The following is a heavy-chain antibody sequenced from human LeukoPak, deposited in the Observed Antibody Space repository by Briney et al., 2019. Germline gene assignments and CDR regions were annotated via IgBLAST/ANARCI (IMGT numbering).Heavy chain of an antibody. D-gene: IGHD1-26*01. J-gene: IGHJ5*02. CDR3: AEGGNYYGSWFDP. V-gene: IGHV4-39*07. Sequence: RASETLSLTCTVSGGSISSYYWGWIRQPPGKGLEWIGSIYYSGSTYYNPSLKSRVTISVDTSKNQFSLKLSSVTAADTAVYYCAEGGNYYGSWFDPWGQGTLVTVSS. CDR1: GGSISSYY. CDR2: IYYSGST.